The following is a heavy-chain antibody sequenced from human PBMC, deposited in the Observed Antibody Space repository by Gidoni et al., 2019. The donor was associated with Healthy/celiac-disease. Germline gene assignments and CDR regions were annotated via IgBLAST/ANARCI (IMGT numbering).Heavy chain of an antibody. CDR1: GGSISSSSYY. Sequence: QLQLQESGPGLVKPSETLSLTCTLSGGSISSSSYYWGWIRQPPGKGLEWIGSIYYSGSTYYNPSLKSRVTISVDTSKNQFSLKLSSVTAADTAVYYCARPVSTGGYDYWGQGTLVTVSS. CDR2: IYYSGST. V-gene: IGHV4-39*01. CDR3: ARPVSTGGYDY. J-gene: IGHJ4*02. D-gene: IGHD3-10*01.